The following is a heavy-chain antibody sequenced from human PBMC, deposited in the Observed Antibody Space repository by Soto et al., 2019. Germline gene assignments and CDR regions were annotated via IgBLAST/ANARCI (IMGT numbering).Heavy chain of an antibody. V-gene: IGHV4-59*01. CDR1: GDSISSYY. Sequence: QVQLQESGPGLMKPSETLSLTCAVSGDSISSYYCMWIRQPPGKGLESIGYLYYDRSANYNPSLKSRVTLSVDTTTNQCSLTLSSMTAADTAVYYCALRSMAVVPEYWGQGTLVTVSS. CDR3: ALRSMAVVPEY. D-gene: IGHD3-22*01. J-gene: IGHJ4*02. CDR2: LYYDRSA.